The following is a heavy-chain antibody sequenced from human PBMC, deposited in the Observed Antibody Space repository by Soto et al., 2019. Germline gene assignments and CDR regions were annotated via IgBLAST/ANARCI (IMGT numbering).Heavy chain of an antibody. V-gene: IGHV5-51*01. Sequence: GASLKISCKGSGYSFTTYWLAWVRQMPGKGLEYMGIIFPGDSDTRYSPSFQGQVTISADKSISTAYLQWTSLKASDTAIYYCARARVSTPRLEDPFDIWGQGTMVTVSS. CDR2: IFPGDSDT. J-gene: IGHJ3*02. CDR3: ARARVSTPRLEDPFDI. D-gene: IGHD5-12*01. CDR1: GYSFTTYW.